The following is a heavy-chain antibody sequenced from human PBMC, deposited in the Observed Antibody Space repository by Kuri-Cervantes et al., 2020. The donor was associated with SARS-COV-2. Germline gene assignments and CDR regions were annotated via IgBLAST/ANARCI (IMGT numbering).Heavy chain of an antibody. D-gene: IGHD5-24*01. CDR1: GFTVSSNY. CDR3: TRSVGWLQLREYYFDY. CDR2: IYSDGST. V-gene: IGHV3-53*01. Sequence: GESLKISCAASGFTVSSNYMSWVRQAPGKGLEWVSVIYSDGSTSYADSVKGRFTISRDNSKNTLYLQMNSLRAEDTAVYYCTRSVGWLQLREYYFDYWGQGTLVTVSS. J-gene: IGHJ4*02.